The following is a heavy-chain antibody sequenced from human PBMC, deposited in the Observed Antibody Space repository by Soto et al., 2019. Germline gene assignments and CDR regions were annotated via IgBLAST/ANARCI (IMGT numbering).Heavy chain of an antibody. CDR3: ARSVLSHYYYYMDV. V-gene: IGHV3-13*01. CDR2: IGTAGDT. CDR1: GFTFSSYD. J-gene: IGHJ6*03. Sequence: QPGGSLRLSCAASGFTFSSYDMHWVRQATGKGLEWVSAIGTAGDTYYPGSVKGRFTISRENAKNSLYLQMNSLRAGDTAVYYCARSVLSHYYYYMDVWGKGTTVTVSS.